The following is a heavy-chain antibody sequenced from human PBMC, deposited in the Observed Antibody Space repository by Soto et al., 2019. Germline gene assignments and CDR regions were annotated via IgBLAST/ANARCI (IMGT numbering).Heavy chain of an antibody. J-gene: IGHJ4*02. CDR3: AHRRVANGFDY. CDR1: GFSLTTNGVG. D-gene: IGHD2-8*01. V-gene: IGHV2-5*02. Sequence: QITLKESGPTLVKPTQTLTLTCTFSGFSLTTNGVGVGWIRQPPGKALEWLAVIYWDDYKQYSPSLNSRLTITKDTSKNQVVLTMTNPDPVDTAKYYCAHRRVANGFDYWGQGTLVTVSS. CDR2: IYWDDYK.